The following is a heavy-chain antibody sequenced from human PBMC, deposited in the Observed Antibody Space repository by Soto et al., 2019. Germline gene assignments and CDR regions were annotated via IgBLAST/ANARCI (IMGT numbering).Heavy chain of an antibody. Sequence: ASVKVSCKASGYSFTNNDVSWVRQATGQGLEWMGWMNPGSGDTGYAQKFQGRVNMTRDISTATAYMELSSLSSDDTAIYYCARMATFGSLNWFDPWGQGTLVTVSS. D-gene: IGHD3-16*01. CDR3: ARMATFGSLNWFDP. CDR1: GYSFTNND. J-gene: IGHJ5*02. CDR2: MNPGSGDT. V-gene: IGHV1-8*01.